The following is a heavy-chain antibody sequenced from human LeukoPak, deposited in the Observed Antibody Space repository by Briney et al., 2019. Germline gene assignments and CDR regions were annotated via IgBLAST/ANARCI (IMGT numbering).Heavy chain of an antibody. CDR2: INHSGST. D-gene: IGHD5-18*01. Sequence: SETLSLTCAVYGGSFSGYYWRWIRQPPGKGLEWIGEINHSGSTNYNPSLKRRATTSVDTSKNQFSLKLSSVTAADTAVYYCASLSRRYSYGAYYFDYWGQGTLVTVSS. CDR1: GGSFSGYY. J-gene: IGHJ4*02. CDR3: ASLSRRYSYGAYYFDY. V-gene: IGHV4-34*01.